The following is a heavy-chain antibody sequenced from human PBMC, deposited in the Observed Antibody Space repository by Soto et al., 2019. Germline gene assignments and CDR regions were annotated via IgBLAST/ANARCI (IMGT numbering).Heavy chain of an antibody. Sequence: QVHLVQSGAEVKKPGASVKVSCKASGYTFTSYAIHWVRQAPGQRLEWMGWINAGNGNTKYSQKFQGRVTITRDTSASTADMKLSSLGSEDTAVYYCARGPGGPDGPGDYWGQGTLVTVSS. CDR2: INAGNGNT. D-gene: IGHD2-15*01. CDR3: ARGPGGPDGPGDY. J-gene: IGHJ4*02. V-gene: IGHV1-3*01. CDR1: GYTFTSYA.